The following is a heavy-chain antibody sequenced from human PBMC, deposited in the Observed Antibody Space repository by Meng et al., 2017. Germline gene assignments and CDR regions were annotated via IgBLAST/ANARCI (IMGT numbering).Heavy chain of an antibody. CDR1: GGSFSGYY. CDR2: INHSGST. V-gene: IGHV4-34*01. J-gene: IGHJ5*02. D-gene: IGHD5-18*01. Sequence: QVQLQQWGAGLLKPSETRSLTCAVYGGSFSGYYWSWIRQPPGKGLEWIGEINHSGSTNYNPSLKSRVTISVDTSKNQFSLKLSSVTAADTAVYYCARCRHTAVAKYNWFDPWGQGTLVTVSS. CDR3: ARCRHTAVAKYNWFDP.